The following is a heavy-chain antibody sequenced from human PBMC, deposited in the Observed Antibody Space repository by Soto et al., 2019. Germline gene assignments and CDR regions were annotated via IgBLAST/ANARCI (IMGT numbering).Heavy chain of an antibody. V-gene: IGHV4-4*02. D-gene: IGHD2-15*01. J-gene: IGHJ5*02. Sequence: QVQLQESGPGLVKPSGTLSLTCAVSGGSISSSNWWSWVRQPPGKGLQWIGEICHSGSTNYNPSLKSRVTISVDKSKNQFSLKLSSVTAADTAVYYCARARLGGPNLHSNWFDPWGQGTLVTVSS. CDR2: ICHSGST. CDR3: ARARLGGPNLHSNWFDP. CDR1: GGSISSSNW.